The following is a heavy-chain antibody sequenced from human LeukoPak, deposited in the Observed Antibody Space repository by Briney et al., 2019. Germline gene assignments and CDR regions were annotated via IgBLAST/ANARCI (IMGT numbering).Heavy chain of an antibody. V-gene: IGHV1-46*01. CDR2: INPSGGTT. CDR3: ARVSFQGGYDY. J-gene: IGHJ4*02. Sequence: GASVKVSCKASGNTFTSYYMHWVRQAPGQGLDWMGLINPSGGTTSYAQKYQGRVTMTRDTSTSRVYMELSSLRSDDTAVYYCARVSFQGGYDYWGQGTLVTVSS. D-gene: IGHD3-22*01. CDR1: GNTFTSYY.